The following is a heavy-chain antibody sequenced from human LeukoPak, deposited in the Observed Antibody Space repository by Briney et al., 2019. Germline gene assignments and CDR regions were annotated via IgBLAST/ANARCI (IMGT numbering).Heavy chain of an antibody. CDR1: GYTFTSYG. V-gene: IGHV1-18*01. D-gene: IGHD2-15*01. J-gene: IGHJ4*02. CDR3: ARVGGYVTGGICHDY. CDR2: ISGYSGNT. Sequence: ASVKVSCKATGYTFTSYGISWVRQAPGQGLEWMGWISGYSGNTNYAQKLQGRVTMTTDTSTNTAYMELRSLRSDDTALYYCARVGGYVTGGICHDYWGQGTLVTVSS.